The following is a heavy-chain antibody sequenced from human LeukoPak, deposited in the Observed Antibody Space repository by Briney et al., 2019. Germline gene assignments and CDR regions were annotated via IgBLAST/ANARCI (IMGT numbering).Heavy chain of an antibody. V-gene: IGHV3-7*05. CDR1: GYTFSSYW. J-gene: IGHJ4*02. D-gene: IGHD1-1*01. CDR2: IKQDGGEK. CDR3: ARGRGYADPV. Sequence: GGSLRLSCAASGYTFSSYWMSWVRQAPGKGPEWVANIKQDGGEKYYLDSVRGRFTISRDNAKNSLYLQMYSLRAEDTAVYYCARGRGYADPVGGQGTLVTVSS.